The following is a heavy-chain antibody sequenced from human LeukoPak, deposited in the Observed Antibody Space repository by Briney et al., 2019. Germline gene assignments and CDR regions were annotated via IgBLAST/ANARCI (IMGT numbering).Heavy chain of an antibody. J-gene: IGHJ4*02. CDR2: INPSGGST. CDR3: ARIAVAQMYYFDY. V-gene: IGHV1-46*03. CDR1: GYTFTSYY. D-gene: IGHD6-19*01. Sequence: AXVKVSCKDSGYTFTSYYMHWVRQAPGQGLEGMGLINPSGGSTIYAQKLQGRVTMTRDTSTSTVYMELSRLRSEDTAVYYCARIAVAQMYYFDYWGQGTLVTVSS.